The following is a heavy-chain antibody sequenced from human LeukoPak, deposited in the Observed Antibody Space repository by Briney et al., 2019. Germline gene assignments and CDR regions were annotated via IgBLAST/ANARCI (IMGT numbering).Heavy chain of an antibody. CDR3: TRVRNSNNWWGPFDI. Sequence: ASVTLSFKAFGYTFSTSSITWVRQAPGQRLEWMGWISPNNGNTHYAQGVKGRVTMTIDTSRSTAYMELRSLRSDDTAGYYCTRVRNSNNWWGPFDIWGQGTMVTVSS. CDR2: ISPNNGNT. V-gene: IGHV1-18*01. D-gene: IGHD1-1*01. CDR1: GYTFSTSS. J-gene: IGHJ3*02.